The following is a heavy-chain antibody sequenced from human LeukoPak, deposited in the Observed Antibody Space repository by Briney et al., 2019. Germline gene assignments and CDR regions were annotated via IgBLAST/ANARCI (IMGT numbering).Heavy chain of an antibody. D-gene: IGHD6-13*01. V-gene: IGHV3-43D*03. Sequence: GGSLRLSCAASGFTFDDYAMHWVRQAPGKGLEWVSLISWDGGSTYYADSVKGRFTISRDNSKNSLYLQMNSLRAEDTALYYCAKDTEDSSSWSYYFDYWGQGTLVTVSS. CDR2: ISWDGGST. CDR1: GFTFDDYA. CDR3: AKDTEDSSSWSYYFDY. J-gene: IGHJ4*02.